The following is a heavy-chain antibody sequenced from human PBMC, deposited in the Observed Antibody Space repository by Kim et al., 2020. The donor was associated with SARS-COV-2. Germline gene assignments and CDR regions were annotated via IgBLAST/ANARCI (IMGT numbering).Heavy chain of an antibody. V-gene: IGHV4-59*13. D-gene: IGHD3-22*01. J-gene: IGHJ4*02. CDR3: ARAGYYDLSGYFFDY. Sequence: SETLSLTCSLSGGSIDRYYWSWIRQPPGRGLEWIGNVFYSGSTNYNPSLKSRLTISVDTSKNQFSLRLSSVTAADTAVYYCARAGYYDLSGYFFDYLGQG. CDR2: VFYSGST. CDR1: GGSIDRYY.